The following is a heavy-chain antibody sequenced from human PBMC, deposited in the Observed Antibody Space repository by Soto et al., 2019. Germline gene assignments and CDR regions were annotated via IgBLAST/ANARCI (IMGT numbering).Heavy chain of an antibody. V-gene: IGHV3-30-3*01. Sequence: GGSLRLSCAASEFTFNTYAMHWVRQAPGKGLEWVTVISYDGSNKYYADSVKGRFTGSRDNSKNTLYLQMNSLRAEDTAVYFCARGDYYGSGSTTRYYGMDVWGQGTTVTVSS. D-gene: IGHD3-10*01. CDR2: ISYDGSNK. CDR3: ARGDYYGSGSTTRYYGMDV. CDR1: EFTFNTYA. J-gene: IGHJ6*02.